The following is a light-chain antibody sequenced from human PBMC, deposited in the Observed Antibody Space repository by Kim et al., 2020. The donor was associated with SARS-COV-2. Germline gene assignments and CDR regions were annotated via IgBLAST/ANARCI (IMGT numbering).Light chain of an antibody. CDR1: KLGDKY. CDR2: QDN. CDR3: LAWDSITRNYV. V-gene: IGLV3-1*01. Sequence: SYELTQPPSVSVSPGQAASITCSGYKLGDKYVSWYQQKPGQSPVVVMYQDNQRPSGIPERFSGSNSGNTATLTISGTQAMDEADYYCLAWDSITRNYVFG. J-gene: IGLJ1*01.